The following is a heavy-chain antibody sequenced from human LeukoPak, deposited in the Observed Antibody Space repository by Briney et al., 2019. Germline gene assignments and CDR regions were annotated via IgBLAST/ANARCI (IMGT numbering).Heavy chain of an antibody. Sequence: GGSLRLSCAASGFTFSDYYMSWIRQAPGKGLEWVSYISSSGSTIYYADSVKGRFTISRDNAKNSLYLQMNSLRAGDTAVYYCARAYYDDAFDIWGQGTMVTVSS. J-gene: IGHJ3*02. CDR2: ISSSGSTI. CDR1: GFTFSDYY. V-gene: IGHV3-11*01. CDR3: ARAYYDDAFDI. D-gene: IGHD3-16*01.